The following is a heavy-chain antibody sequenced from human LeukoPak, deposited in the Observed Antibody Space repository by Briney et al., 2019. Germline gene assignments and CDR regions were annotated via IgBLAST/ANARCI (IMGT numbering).Heavy chain of an antibody. D-gene: IGHD3-10*01. J-gene: IGHJ4*02. CDR3: ARVDTMGFDY. CDR2: ISNSGSTK. Sequence: GGTLRLSCAASGFIFSNYEMNWVREAPGRGLEWVSYISNSGSTKYYADSVKGRFTISRDNVNNSLYLQMNSLRAEDTAVYYCARVDTMGFDYWGQGTLVTVSS. V-gene: IGHV3-48*03. CDR1: GFIFSNYE.